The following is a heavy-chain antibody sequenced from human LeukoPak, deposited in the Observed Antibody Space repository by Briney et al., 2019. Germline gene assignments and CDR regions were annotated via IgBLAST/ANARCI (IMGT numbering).Heavy chain of an antibody. Sequence: SQTLSLTCAISGDSVSSNSATWNWIRQSPSRGLEWLGSTYYRSKWYNEYAPSVKGRIAFDPDTSKNQFSLQLNSVTPEDTAVYYCARSRDNVLDYWGQGTLVTVSS. D-gene: IGHD1-1*01. CDR3: ARSRDNVLDY. CDR1: GDSVSSNSAT. V-gene: IGHV6-1*01. CDR2: TYYRSKWYN. J-gene: IGHJ4*02.